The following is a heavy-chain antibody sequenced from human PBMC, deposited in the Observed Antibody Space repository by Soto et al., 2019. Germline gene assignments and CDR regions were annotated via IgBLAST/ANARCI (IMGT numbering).Heavy chain of an antibody. Sequence: QVQLQESGPGLVKPSETLSLTCTVSGGSISSYYWSWIRQPAGKGLEWIGRIYTSGSTNYNPSLKSRVTMSVDPSKNQFSLKLSSVTAADTAVYYCARLRAVAGGYYYYGMDVWGQGTTVTVSS. CDR1: GGSISSYY. V-gene: IGHV4-4*07. J-gene: IGHJ6*02. CDR2: IYTSGST. CDR3: ARLRAVAGGYYYYGMDV. D-gene: IGHD6-19*01.